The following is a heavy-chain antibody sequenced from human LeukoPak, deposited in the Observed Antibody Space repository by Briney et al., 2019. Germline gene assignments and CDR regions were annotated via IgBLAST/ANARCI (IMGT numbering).Heavy chain of an antibody. CDR2: ISSSSSTI. V-gene: IGHV3-48*01. Sequence: PGGSLRLFCAASGFTFSSYSMNWVRHAPGKAVVWVSYISSSSSTIYYADSVKGRFTISRDNAKNSLYLQMNSLRAEDTAVYYCARDARVVVAATVDYWGQGTLVTVSS. D-gene: IGHD2-15*01. CDR3: ARDARVVVAATVDY. J-gene: IGHJ4*02. CDR1: GFTFSSYS.